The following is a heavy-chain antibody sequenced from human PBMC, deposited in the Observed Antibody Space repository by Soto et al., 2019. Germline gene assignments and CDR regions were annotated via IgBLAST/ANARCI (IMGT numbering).Heavy chain of an antibody. V-gene: IGHV3-9*01. J-gene: IGHJ5*02. CDR1: GFTFDDYA. CDR2: ISWSSGSV. CDR3: AKDGFSGNSTNWFDP. D-gene: IGHD3-10*01. Sequence: EVQLVESGGGLVQPGRSLRLSCAASGFTFDDYAMHWVRQAPGKGLEWVSGISWSSGSVGYEDSVKGRFTISRDNTRNSLYLQMNSLRPEDTAFYYCAKDGFSGNSTNWFDPWGQGTLVTVSS.